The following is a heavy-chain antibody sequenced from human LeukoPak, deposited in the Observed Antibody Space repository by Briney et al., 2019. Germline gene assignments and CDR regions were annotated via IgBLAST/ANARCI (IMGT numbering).Heavy chain of an antibody. J-gene: IGHJ4*02. Sequence: GGSLRLSCAASGFTFSSYGMHWVRQAPGKGLEWVAVISYDGSNKYYADSVKGRFTISRDNSKNTLYLQMNSLRAEDTAVYYCAKGVAGLGWGYFDYWGQGTLVTVSS. CDR1: GFTFSSYG. D-gene: IGHD6-19*01. V-gene: IGHV3-30*18. CDR3: AKGVAGLGWGYFDY. CDR2: ISYDGSNK.